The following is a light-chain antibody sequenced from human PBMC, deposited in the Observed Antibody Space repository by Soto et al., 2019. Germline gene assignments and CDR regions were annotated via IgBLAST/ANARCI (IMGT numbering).Light chain of an antibody. CDR1: SSNIGNNY. CDR2: DNN. J-gene: IGLJ2*01. V-gene: IGLV1-51*01. Sequence: QSVLTQPPSVSVAPGQKVTISCSGSSSNIGNNYVSWYQQLPGTAPKLLIYDNNKRPSGIPDRFSGSKSGTSATLGITGLQTGDEADYYCGTWDSSLSAVVLGGGTKLTVL. CDR3: GTWDSSLSAVV.